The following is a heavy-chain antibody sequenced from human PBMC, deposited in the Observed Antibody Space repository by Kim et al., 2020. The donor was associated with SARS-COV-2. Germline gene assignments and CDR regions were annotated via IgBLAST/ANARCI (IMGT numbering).Heavy chain of an antibody. J-gene: IGHJ5*02. CDR2: IYYSGST. Sequence: SETLSLTCTVSGGSISSGGYYWSWIRQHPGKGLEWIGYIYYSGSTYYNPSLKSRVTISVDTSKNQFSLKLSSVTAADTAVYYCARERMTTVTTDWFDPWGQGTLVTVSS. D-gene: IGHD4-17*01. CDR3: ARERMTTVTTDWFDP. V-gene: IGHV4-31*03. CDR1: GGSISSGGYY.